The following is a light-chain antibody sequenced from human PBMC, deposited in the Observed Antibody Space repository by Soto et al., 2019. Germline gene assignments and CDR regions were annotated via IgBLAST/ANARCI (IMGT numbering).Light chain of an antibody. V-gene: IGLV1-40*01. Sequence: QSVLTQPPSVSGAPGQRVTISCTGSSSNIGAGYDVHWYQQLPGTAPKLLIYGNSNRPSGVPDRFSGSKSGTSASLAITGLQAEDEANYYCQSYDRSLGGYVVFGGGTKLPVL. CDR3: QSYDRSLGGYVV. CDR2: GNS. CDR1: SSNIGAGYD. J-gene: IGLJ2*01.